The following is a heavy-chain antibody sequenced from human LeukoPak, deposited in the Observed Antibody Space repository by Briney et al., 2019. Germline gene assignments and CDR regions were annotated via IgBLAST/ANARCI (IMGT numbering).Heavy chain of an antibody. CDR1: GGSISSYY. Sequence: PSETLSLTCIVSGGSISSYYWSWIRQPPGKGLEWIGFIYLDGSTNYNPSLKSRVTISLDTSKNQFSLKLNSVTTADTAVYYCARDGYSSGWRENGFDVWGQGTMVTVSS. V-gene: IGHV4-59*01. CDR3: ARDGYSSGWRENGFDV. D-gene: IGHD6-19*01. CDR2: IYLDGST. J-gene: IGHJ3*01.